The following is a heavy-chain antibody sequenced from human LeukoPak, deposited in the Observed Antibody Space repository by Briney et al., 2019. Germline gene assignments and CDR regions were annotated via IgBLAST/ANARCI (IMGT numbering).Heavy chain of an antibody. Sequence: ASETLSLTCTVSGGSISSFYRSWIRQSAGKGLEWIGRIHTSGSTNYNPSLQSRLTMSLDTSKNQFSLKLTSVTAADTAVYYCARDHRSGMTTVSTGFDYWGQGTLVTVSS. J-gene: IGHJ4*02. D-gene: IGHD4-17*01. V-gene: IGHV4-4*07. CDR2: IHTSGST. CDR1: GGSISSFY. CDR3: ARDHRSGMTTVSTGFDY.